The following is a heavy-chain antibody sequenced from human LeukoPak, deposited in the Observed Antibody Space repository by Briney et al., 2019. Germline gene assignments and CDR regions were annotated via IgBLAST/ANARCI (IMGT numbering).Heavy chain of an antibody. V-gene: IGHV3-9*01. J-gene: IGHJ6*02. CDR1: GFTFYDYA. CDR2: ISWNSGSI. D-gene: IGHD4-11*01. Sequence: PGGSLRLSCAASGFTFYDYAMHWVRHAPGQGLEWVSGISWNSGSIGYADSVKGRFTISRDNATNSLYLQMNSLRAEDTALYYCAKDFTVSYYYYYYGMDVWGQGTTVTVSS. CDR3: AKDFTVSYYYYYYGMDV.